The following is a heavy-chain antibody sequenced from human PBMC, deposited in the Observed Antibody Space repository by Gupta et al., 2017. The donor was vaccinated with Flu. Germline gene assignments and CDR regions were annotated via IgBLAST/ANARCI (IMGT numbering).Heavy chain of an antibody. V-gene: IGHV4-39*01. CDR2: TSFGGNT. D-gene: IGHD2-15*01. Sequence: QLQLQESGPGLVKPSETLSLTCSVSGGSVISTGYYWGWVRQPPGKGLEWIGQTSFGGNTYYNPSLKSRVTISVDTSKNQFSLRLNSVTAADTAVYYCARRSGSSQIGYYFDYWAQGTLVTVSS. CDR3: ARRSGSSQIGYYFDY. CDR1: GGSVISTGYY. J-gene: IGHJ4*02.